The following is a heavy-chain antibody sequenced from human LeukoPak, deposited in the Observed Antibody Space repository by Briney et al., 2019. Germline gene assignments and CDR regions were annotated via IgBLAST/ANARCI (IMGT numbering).Heavy chain of an antibody. CDR1: EFTFSRYA. CDR2: ISSDGIKT. CDR3: AKGADNSGYFQTDF. Sequence: GGSLRLSYTASEFTFSRYAMHWVRQAPGRGREYVSVISSDGIKTYYSDSVKGRFTISRDNSKNMLYLQMGSLRAEDLAVYYCAKGADNSGYFQTDFWGQGTLVTVSS. V-gene: IGHV3-64*02. D-gene: IGHD3-22*01. J-gene: IGHJ4*02.